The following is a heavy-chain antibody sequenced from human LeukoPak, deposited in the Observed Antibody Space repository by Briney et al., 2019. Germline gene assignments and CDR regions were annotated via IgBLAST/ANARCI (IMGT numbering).Heavy chain of an antibody. CDR2: ISAYNGNT. CDR1: GYTFITYG. V-gene: IGHV1-18*01. J-gene: IGHJ5*02. D-gene: IGHD2-8*01. Sequence: ASVKVSCKASGYTFITYGISWVRQAPGQGLEWMGWISAYNGNTKYAQKVQGRVIMTSDTSTSTAYMELRSLRSDDTAVYYCARAEYCGNGVCYSGWFDPWGQGTLVAVSS. CDR3: ARAEYCGNGVCYSGWFDP.